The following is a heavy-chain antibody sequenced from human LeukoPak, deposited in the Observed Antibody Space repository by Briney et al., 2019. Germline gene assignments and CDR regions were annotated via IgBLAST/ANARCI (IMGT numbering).Heavy chain of an antibody. J-gene: IGHJ4*02. CDR2: INPSGAST. D-gene: IGHD4-17*01. CDR1: GYTFTSYY. CDR3: ARSRTTTTVTTDY. Sequence: ASVKVSCKASGYTFTSYYMHWVRQAPGQWREWMGIINPSGASTSYAQKFQGRVTMTRDTYTSTVYMELSSLRSEDTAVYYCARSRTTTTVTTDYWGQGTLVTVSS. V-gene: IGHV1-46*01.